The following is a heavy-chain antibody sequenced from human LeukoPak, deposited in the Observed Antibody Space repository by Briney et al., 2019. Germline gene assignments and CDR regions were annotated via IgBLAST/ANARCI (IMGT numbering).Heavy chain of an antibody. CDR2: IKTDGSIT. Sequence: GGSLRLSCAASGFIFSNFWMHWVRQAPGKGLVWVSRIKTDGSITDYADSVKGRFTISRDNAKSTLYLQMNSLRVEDTAVYYCARGRPHGNDYWGQGTLVTVSS. J-gene: IGHJ4*02. D-gene: IGHD4-23*01. V-gene: IGHV3-74*01. CDR1: GFIFSNFW. CDR3: ARGRPHGNDY.